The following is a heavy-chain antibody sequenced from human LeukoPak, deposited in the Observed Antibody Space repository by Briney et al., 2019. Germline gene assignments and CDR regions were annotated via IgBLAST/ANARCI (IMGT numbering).Heavy chain of an antibody. J-gene: IGHJ4*02. Sequence: QPGGSLRLSCAASGFTFSTYNMNWVRQAPGKGLGWVSYISRVSTIYYADSVKGRFTISRDNAKNSVYLQMNSLRAEDTAVYYCVREGRSGSYDDYWGQGTLVTVSS. D-gene: IGHD1-26*01. CDR3: VREGRSGSYDDY. CDR1: GFTFSTYN. CDR2: ISRVSTI. V-gene: IGHV3-48*01.